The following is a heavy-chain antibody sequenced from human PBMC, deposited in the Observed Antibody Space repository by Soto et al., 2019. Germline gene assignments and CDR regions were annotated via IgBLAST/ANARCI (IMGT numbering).Heavy chain of an antibody. CDR3: ARRHLAVAVSPWFDP. J-gene: IGHJ5*02. D-gene: IGHD6-19*01. Sequence: QVSLKESGPVLVKPTETLTLRCTVSGLSITDSEMGVSWISQPPGQPLEWLAHIDSSGEKSYRTFLKSRRAISKDTSKSQIVHTMTNMDPADTSTYYCARRHLAVAVSPWFDPWGQGIPVTVSS. CDR1: GLSITDSEMG. CDR2: IDSSGEK. V-gene: IGHV2-26*01.